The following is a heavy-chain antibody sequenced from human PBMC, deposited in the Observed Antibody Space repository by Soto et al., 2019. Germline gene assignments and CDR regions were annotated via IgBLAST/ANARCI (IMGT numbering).Heavy chain of an antibody. Sequence: QVQLVQSGAEVKKPGSSVKVSCKASGGTFSSYTISWVRQAPGQGLEWMGRIIPILGIANYAQKFQGRVTITADKSTSTAYMELSSLRSEATAVYYCARNRAVYYYYGMDVWGQGTTVTVSS. V-gene: IGHV1-69*02. CDR3: ARNRAVYYYYGMDV. CDR1: GGTFSSYT. J-gene: IGHJ6*02. CDR2: IIPILGIA. D-gene: IGHD6-19*01.